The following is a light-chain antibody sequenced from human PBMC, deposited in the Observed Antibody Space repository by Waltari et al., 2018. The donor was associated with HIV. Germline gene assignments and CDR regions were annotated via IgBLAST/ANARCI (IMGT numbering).Light chain of an antibody. Sequence: QSVLTQPPSASGAPGQKVTISCSGGTSNIGTYAVNWYQQPPGTAPRLLIFTDDRRPSGVPDRVSASKSGTSASLTISGLRSEDEADYYCAVWDYILKGGVFGGGTKLTVL. J-gene: IGLJ3*02. CDR1: TSNIGTYA. CDR3: AVWDYILKGGV. CDR2: TDD. V-gene: IGLV1-44*01.